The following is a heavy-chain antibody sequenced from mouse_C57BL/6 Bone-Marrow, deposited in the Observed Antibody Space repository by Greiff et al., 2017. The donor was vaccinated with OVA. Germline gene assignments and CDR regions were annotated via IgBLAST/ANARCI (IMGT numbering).Heavy chain of an antibody. CDR2: INPNNGGT. V-gene: IGHV1-26*01. J-gene: IGHJ2*01. D-gene: IGHD1-1*01. Sequence: EVQLQQSGPELVKPGASVKISCKASGYTFTDYYMNWVKQSHGMSLEWIGDINPNNGGTSYNQKFKGKATLTVDKSSSTAYMELRSLTSEDSAVYYCARFRFITTVNYFDYWGQGTTLTVSS. CDR1: GYTFTDYY. CDR3: ARFRFITTVNYFDY.